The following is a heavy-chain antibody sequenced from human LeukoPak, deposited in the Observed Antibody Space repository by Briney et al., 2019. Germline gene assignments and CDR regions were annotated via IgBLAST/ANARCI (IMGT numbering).Heavy chain of an antibody. CDR3: ARDLNFIRFINWFDP. J-gene: IGHJ5*02. Sequence: ASVKVSCKASGYTFTGYYMHWVRQAPGQGLEWMGWINPNSGGTNYAQKFQGRVTMTRDTSISTAYMELSRLRSDDTAVYYCARDLNFIRFINWFDPWGQGTLVTVSS. CDR2: INPNSGGT. D-gene: IGHD3-3*01. V-gene: IGHV1-2*02. CDR1: GYTFTGYY.